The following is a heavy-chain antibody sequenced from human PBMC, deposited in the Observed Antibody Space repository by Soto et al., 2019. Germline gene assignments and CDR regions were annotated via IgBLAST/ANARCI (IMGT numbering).Heavy chain of an antibody. Sequence: GSLRLSCAASGFTFSVSWIHWVRQAPGKGLVWVSHINIDGTNTNYADSVKGRFTISRDNAKNTLYLQMNSLRAEDTAVYYCARPGVGTLNQWGQGTLVTVSS. D-gene: IGHD3-10*01. V-gene: IGHV3-74*01. CDR3: ARPGVGTLNQ. CDR1: GFTFSVSW. CDR2: INIDGTNT. J-gene: IGHJ4*02.